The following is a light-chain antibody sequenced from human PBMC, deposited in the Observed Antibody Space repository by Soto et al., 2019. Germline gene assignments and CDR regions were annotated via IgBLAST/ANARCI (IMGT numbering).Light chain of an antibody. CDR2: DVT. V-gene: IGLV2-11*01. Sequence: QTVVTQPRSVSGSPGQSVTISCTGTSSDVGGYNYVSWYQQHPGKAPKLMIYDVTKRPSGVPDRFSGSKSGNTASLTISGLQAEDEADYYCYSYAGRYGVFGTGTKLTVL. CDR1: SSDVGGYNY. J-gene: IGLJ1*01. CDR3: YSYAGRYGV.